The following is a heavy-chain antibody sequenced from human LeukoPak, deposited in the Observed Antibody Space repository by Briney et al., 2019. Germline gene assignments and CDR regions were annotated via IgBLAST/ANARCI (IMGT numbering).Heavy chain of an antibody. J-gene: IGHJ5*02. CDR1: GYCFTSYW. D-gene: IGHD2-8*01. Sequence: GESLKISGKGSGYCFTSYWIGWVRQMPRKGLEWMGIIYPGDSDTRYSPSFQGQVTISADKSISTAYLQWSSLKASDTAMYYCARRVFDRNWFDPWGQGTLVTVSS. CDR2: IYPGDSDT. CDR3: ARRVFDRNWFDP. V-gene: IGHV5-51*01.